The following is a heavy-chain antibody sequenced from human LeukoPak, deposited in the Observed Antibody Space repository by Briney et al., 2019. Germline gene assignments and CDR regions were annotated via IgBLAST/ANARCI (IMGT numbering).Heavy chain of an antibody. CDR1: GGSISSASYY. V-gene: IGHV4-61*02. CDR2: VYTSGST. J-gene: IGHJ4*02. D-gene: IGHD2-15*01. CDR3: AREKSPDYCSGGSCYFDY. Sequence: PSETLSLTCTVSGGSISSASYYWSWIRQPAGKGLEWIGRVYTSGSTNYNPSLESRVTISVDTSKNQFSLKLSSVTAADTAVYYCAREKSPDYCSGGSCYFDYWGQGTPVTVSS.